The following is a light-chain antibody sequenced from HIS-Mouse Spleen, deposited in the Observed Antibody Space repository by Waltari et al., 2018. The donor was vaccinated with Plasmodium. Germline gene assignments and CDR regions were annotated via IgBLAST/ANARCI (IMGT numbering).Light chain of an antibody. Sequence: DTPMTQSPSSLSASVGDRVAITCQASQDISNYLNWYQQKPGKAPKLLSYDASNLETGVPSRFSGSGSGTDFTFTISSLQPEDIATYYCQQYDNLPLTFGGGTKVEIK. CDR2: DAS. CDR3: QQYDNLPLT. V-gene: IGKV1-33*01. J-gene: IGKJ4*01. CDR1: QDISNY.